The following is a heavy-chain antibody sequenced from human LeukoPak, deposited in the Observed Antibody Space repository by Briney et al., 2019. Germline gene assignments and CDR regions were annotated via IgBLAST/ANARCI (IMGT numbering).Heavy chain of an antibody. CDR3: ARQYDGSGSHNWFDP. CDR1: GGSISSGSYY. J-gene: IGHJ5*02. Sequence: PSQTLSLTCTVSGGSISSGSYYWSWIRQPAGKGLEWIGRIYTSGSTNYNPSLKSRVTISVDTSKNQFSLKLSSVTAADTAVYYCARQYDGSGSHNWFDPWGQGTLVTVSS. CDR2: IYTSGST. D-gene: IGHD3-10*01. V-gene: IGHV4-61*02.